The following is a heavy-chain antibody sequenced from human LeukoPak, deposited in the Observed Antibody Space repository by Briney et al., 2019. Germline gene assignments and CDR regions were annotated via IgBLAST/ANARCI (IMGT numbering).Heavy chain of an antibody. D-gene: IGHD2-15*01. CDR1: GFTFDDYA. CDR2: ISWNSGSI. J-gene: IGHJ4*02. CDR3: AKDLLPGLQTMID. Sequence: PGRSLRLSCAASGFTFDDYAMHWVRQAPGKGLEWVSGISWNSGSIGYADSVKGRFTISRDNAKNSLYLQMNSLRAEDTALYYCAKDLLPGLQTMIDWGQGTLVTVSS. V-gene: IGHV3-9*01.